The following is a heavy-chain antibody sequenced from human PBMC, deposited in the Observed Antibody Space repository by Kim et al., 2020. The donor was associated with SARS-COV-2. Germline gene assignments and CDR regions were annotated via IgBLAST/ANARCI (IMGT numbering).Heavy chain of an antibody. CDR2: INPSGGST. D-gene: IGHD3-10*01. V-gene: IGHV1-46*01. J-gene: IGHJ2*01. CDR3: AREEIGLLWFGEKGPPPQTGWGL. Sequence: ASVKVSCKASGYTFTSYYMHWVRQAPGQGLEWMGIINPSGGSTSYAQKFQGRVTMTRDTSTSTVYMELSSLRSEDTAVYYCAREEIGLLWFGEKGPPPQTGWGLWGRGTLVTVSS. CDR1: GYTFTSYY.